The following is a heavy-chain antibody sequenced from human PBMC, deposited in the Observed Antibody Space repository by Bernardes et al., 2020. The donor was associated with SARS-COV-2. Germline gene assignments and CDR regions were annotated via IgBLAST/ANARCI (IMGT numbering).Heavy chain of an antibody. J-gene: IGHJ4*02. V-gene: IGHV4-38-2*02. Sequence: SETLSLTCAVSGYSISSGYYWGWIRQPPGKGLEWIGSIYHSGSTYYNPSLKSRVTISVDTSKNQFSLKLSSVTAADTAVYYCAREWDEEDYGDSPLDYWGQGTLVTVSS. CDR1: GYSISSGYY. CDR2: IYHSGST. CDR3: AREWDEEDYGDSPLDY. D-gene: IGHD4-17*01.